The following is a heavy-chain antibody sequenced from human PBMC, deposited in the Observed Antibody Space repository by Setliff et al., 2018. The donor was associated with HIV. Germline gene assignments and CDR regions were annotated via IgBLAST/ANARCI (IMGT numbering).Heavy chain of an antibody. CDR2: VYYRGGT. CDR3: VSGPLSGYGYYFDY. J-gene: IGHJ4*02. D-gene: IGHD3-3*01. V-gene: IGHV4-39*07. Sequence: PSETLSLTCAVSGGSMSDVSSYWGWIRQAPGRGLEWIGSVYYRGGTFYNPSLKSRVTISLDTSKNQFSLKLRSVTAADTAVYYCVSGPLSGYGYYFDYWGQGALVTVSS. CDR1: GGSMSDVSSY.